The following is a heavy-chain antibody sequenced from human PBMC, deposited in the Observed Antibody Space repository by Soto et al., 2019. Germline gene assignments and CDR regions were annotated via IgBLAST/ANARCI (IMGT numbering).Heavy chain of an antibody. J-gene: IGHJ4*02. D-gene: IGHD6-19*01. CDR3: ARASRYSSGWYEGY. Sequence: PSETLSLTCTVSGGSISSCGYYWSLIRQHPGKGLEWIGYIYYSGSTYYNPSLKSRVTISVDTSKNQFSLKLSSVTAADTAVYYCARASRYSSGWYEGYWGQGTLVTVSS. CDR1: GGSISSCGYY. V-gene: IGHV4-31*03. CDR2: IYYSGST.